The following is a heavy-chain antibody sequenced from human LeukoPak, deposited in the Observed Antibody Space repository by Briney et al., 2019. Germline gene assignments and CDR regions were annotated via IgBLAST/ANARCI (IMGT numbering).Heavy chain of an antibody. CDR3: ARVRGYSYGYLLSTFDY. CDR1: GYTFTGYY. J-gene: IGHJ4*02. CDR2: INPNSGGT. V-gene: IGHV1-2*02. D-gene: IGHD5-18*01. Sequence: GASVKVSCKASGYTFTGYYMHWVRQAPGQGLEWMGWINPNSGGTNYAQKFQGRVTTTRDTSISTAYMELSRLRSDDTAVYYCARVRGYSYGYLLSTFDYWGQGTLVTVSS.